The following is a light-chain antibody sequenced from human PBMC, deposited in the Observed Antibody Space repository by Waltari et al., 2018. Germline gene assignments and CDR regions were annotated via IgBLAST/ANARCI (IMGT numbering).Light chain of an antibody. CDR3: QQSYSNSRT. V-gene: IGKV1-39*01. Sequence: DIQMTQSPSSLSASVGDRVTISCRTSQTISTYLNWYQQKPGKAPKPLIYAASPLETGVPSRFSGSGSGTDFTLTISSLHPEDFATYYCQQSYSNSRTFGQGTKVEIK. J-gene: IGKJ1*01. CDR1: QTISTY. CDR2: AAS.